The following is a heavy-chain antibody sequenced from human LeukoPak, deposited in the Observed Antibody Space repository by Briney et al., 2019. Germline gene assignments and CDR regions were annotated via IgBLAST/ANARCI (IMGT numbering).Heavy chain of an antibody. CDR1: GGSFSGYY. Sequence: SETLSLTCAVYGGSFSGYYWTWIRQPPGKGLEWIGERKHSGSTNYNPSLKSRVTISVDTSKNQFSLKLSSVTAADTAVYYCARRIVRIAAANTVRRKSLNNWFDPWGQGTMVTVSS. J-gene: IGHJ5*02. CDR3: ARRIVRIAAANTVRRKSLNNWFDP. D-gene: IGHD6-13*01. V-gene: IGHV4-34*01. CDR2: RKHSGST.